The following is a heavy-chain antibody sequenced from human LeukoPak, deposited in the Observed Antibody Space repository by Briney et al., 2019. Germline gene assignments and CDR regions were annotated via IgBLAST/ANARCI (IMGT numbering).Heavy chain of an antibody. CDR1: GFTVSSNY. CDR2: IYSGGST. Sequence: GSLRLSCAASGFTVSSNYMSWVRQAPGKGLEWVSVIYSGGSTYYADSVKGRFTISRDNSKNTLYLQMNSLRAEDTAVYYCARGPTYYYDSSGYKVAFDIWGQGTMSPSLQ. J-gene: IGHJ3*02. V-gene: IGHV3-53*01. CDR3: ARGPTYYYDSSGYKVAFDI. D-gene: IGHD3-22*01.